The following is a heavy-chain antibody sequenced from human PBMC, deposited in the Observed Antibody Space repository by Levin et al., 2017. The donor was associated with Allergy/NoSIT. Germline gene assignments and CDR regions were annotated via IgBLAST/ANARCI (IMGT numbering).Heavy chain of an antibody. CDR3: ARDFTMVRGVITLLFDY. CDR1: GFTFSSYA. Sequence: TGGSLRLSCAASGFTFSSYAMHWVRQAPGKGLEWVAVISYDGSNKYYADSVKGRFTISRDNSKNTLYLQMNSLRAEDTAVYYCARDFTMVRGVITLLFDYWGQGTLVTVSS. V-gene: IGHV3-30-3*01. D-gene: IGHD3-10*01. J-gene: IGHJ4*02. CDR2: ISYDGSNK.